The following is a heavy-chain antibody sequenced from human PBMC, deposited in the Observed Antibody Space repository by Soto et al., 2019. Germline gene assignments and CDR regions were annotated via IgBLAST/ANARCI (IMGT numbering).Heavy chain of an antibody. CDR2: ISYDGSNK. Sequence: QVQLVESGGGVDQPGRSLRLSCAASGFTFSSYAIHWVRQAPGKGLEWVAVISYDGSNKYYADSVKGRFTISRDNSKNTLYLQMRSLRAEDTAVYYCASPGGDYFLNWFDPWGQGTLVTVSS. D-gene: IGHD2-21*02. CDR3: ASPGGDYFLNWFDP. V-gene: IGHV3-30-3*01. J-gene: IGHJ5*02. CDR1: GFTFSSYA.